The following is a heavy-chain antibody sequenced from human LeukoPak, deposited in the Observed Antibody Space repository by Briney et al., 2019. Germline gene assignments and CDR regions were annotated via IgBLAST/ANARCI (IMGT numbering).Heavy chain of an antibody. Sequence: GGSLRLSCAASGFTFSIYSMNWVRQAPGKGLEWVSSISSSSSYIYYADSVKGRFTISRDNSKNTLYLQMNSLRAEDTAVYYCAKSGYNCFDYWGQGTLVTVSS. D-gene: IGHD5-24*01. CDR3: AKSGYNCFDY. CDR1: GFTFSIYS. V-gene: IGHV3-21*04. CDR2: ISSSSSYI. J-gene: IGHJ4*02.